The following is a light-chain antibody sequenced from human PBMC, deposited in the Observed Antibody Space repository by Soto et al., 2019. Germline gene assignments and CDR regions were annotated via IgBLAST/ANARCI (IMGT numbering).Light chain of an antibody. J-gene: IGKJ2*01. CDR3: QQYINGYT. CDR2: SAS. Sequence: EVVMTQSPVTLSVFPGERVTLSCRASQSVSTSLGWYQQKPGQAPRLLIYSASTRATGIPARFSGSGSGTEFTLTISSLESEEFAVYYCQQYINGYTFGQGTKLEIK. CDR1: QSVSTS. V-gene: IGKV3-15*01.